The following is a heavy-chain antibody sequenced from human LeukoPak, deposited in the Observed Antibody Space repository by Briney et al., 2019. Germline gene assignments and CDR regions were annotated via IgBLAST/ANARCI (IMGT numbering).Heavy chain of an antibody. Sequence: KPGGSLRLSCAASGFTFSSYSMNWVRQAPGKGLEWVSSISSSSSYIYYADSVKGRFTISRDNAKNSLYLQMNSLRAEDTAVYYCAREGNLDFWSGYLYYYYYYYMDVWGKGTTVTVSS. CDR3: AREGNLDFWSGYLYYYYYYYMDV. D-gene: IGHD3-3*01. CDR1: GFTFSSYS. CDR2: ISSSSSYI. V-gene: IGHV3-21*01. J-gene: IGHJ6*03.